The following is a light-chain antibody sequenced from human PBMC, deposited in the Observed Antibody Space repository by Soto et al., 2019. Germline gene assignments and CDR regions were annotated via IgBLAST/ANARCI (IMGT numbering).Light chain of an antibody. Sequence: EIVMTQSPATLSVSPGERATVSCRASESVGSDLAWYQQKPGQAPSLLIFAVTTRATGIPARFSGSGSGTEFTLTISSLQSEDLAVYYCQQYNKWPGTFGQGTKVDIK. CDR1: ESVGSD. CDR3: QQYNKWPGT. CDR2: AVT. J-gene: IGKJ1*01. V-gene: IGKV3D-15*01.